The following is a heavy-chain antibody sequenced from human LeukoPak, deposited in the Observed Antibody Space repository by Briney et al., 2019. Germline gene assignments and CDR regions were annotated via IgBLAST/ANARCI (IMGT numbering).Heavy chain of an antibody. J-gene: IGHJ3*02. D-gene: IGHD5-18*01. CDR2: ISYDGSNK. Sequence: GGSLRLSCVVSGFTFSNYVMNWVRQAPGKGLEWVAVISYDGSNKYYADSVKGRFTISRDNSKNTLYLQMNSLRAEDTAVYYCARGGVLGYSYGYAFDIWGQGTMVTVSS. CDR3: ARGGVLGYSYGYAFDI. CDR1: GFTFSNYV. V-gene: IGHV3-30-3*01.